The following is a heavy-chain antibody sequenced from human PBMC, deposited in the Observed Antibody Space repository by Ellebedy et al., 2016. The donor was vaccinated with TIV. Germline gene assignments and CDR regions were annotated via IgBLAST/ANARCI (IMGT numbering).Heavy chain of an antibody. D-gene: IGHD1-14*01. V-gene: IGHV1-46*01. CDR1: GYTFTSYY. CDR3: ARTTSNHYGMDV. CDR2: INPSGGST. J-gene: IGHJ6*02. Sequence: ASVKVSXXASGYTFTSYYMHWVRQAPGQGLEWMGIINPSGGSTSYAQKFQGRVTMTRDTSTSTVYMELSSLRSEDTAVYYCARTTSNHYGMDVWGQGTTVTVSS.